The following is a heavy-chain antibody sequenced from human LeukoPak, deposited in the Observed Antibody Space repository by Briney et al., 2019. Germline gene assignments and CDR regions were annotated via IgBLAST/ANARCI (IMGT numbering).Heavy chain of an antibody. CDR2: INPNSGGT. CDR1: GYTFTSYY. J-gene: IGHJ3*02. Sequence: GASVKVSCKASGYTFTSYYIHWVRQAPGQGLEWMGWINPNSGGTNYAQKFQGRVTMTRDTSISTAYMELSRLRSDDTAVCYCARDRHITIFGVVSHDAFDIWGQGTMVTVSS. D-gene: IGHD3-3*01. CDR3: ARDRHITIFGVVSHDAFDI. V-gene: IGHV1-2*02.